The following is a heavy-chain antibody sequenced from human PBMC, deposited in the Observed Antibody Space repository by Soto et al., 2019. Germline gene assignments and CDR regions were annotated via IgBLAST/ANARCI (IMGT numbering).Heavy chain of an antibody. CDR2: IYYSGST. J-gene: IGHJ5*02. CDR1: GGSISSGDYY. V-gene: IGHV4-30-4*01. D-gene: IGHD5-18*01. CDR3: ARDHKDTAMAPNWFDP. Sequence: SETLSLTYTVSGGSISSGDYYWSWIRQPTGKGLEWIGYIYYSGSTYYNPSLKSRVTISVDTSKNQFSLKLSSVTAADTAVYYCARDHKDTAMAPNWFDPWGQGTLVTVSS.